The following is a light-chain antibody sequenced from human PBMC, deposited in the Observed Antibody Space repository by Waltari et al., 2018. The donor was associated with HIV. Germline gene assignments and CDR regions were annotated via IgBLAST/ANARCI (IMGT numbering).Light chain of an antibody. J-gene: IGLJ2*01. V-gene: IGLV2-14*01. Sequence: QSALTQPASVSGSPGQSITISCIGTSHDISPSTYVSWYQHQPGTAPQLVIVDADTRPSWVPFRFAGSKSGNTAYLTISGLQSEDEGDYYCSAYVNSGSILFGGGTKVTVL. CDR1: SHDISPSTY. CDR3: SAYVNSGSIL. CDR2: DAD.